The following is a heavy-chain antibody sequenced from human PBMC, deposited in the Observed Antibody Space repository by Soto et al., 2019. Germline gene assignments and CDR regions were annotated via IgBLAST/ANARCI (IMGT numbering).Heavy chain of an antibody. CDR3: ARLVGTTTVTTSVDY. J-gene: IGHJ4*02. D-gene: IGHD4-17*01. CDR1: GFTFSSYS. CDR2: ISSSSSTI. V-gene: IGHV3-48*02. Sequence: GGSLRLSCAASGFTFSSYSMNWVRHAPGKGLEWVPYISSSSSTIYYADSVKGRFTISRDNAKNSLYLQMNSLRDEDTAVYYCARLVGTTTVTTSVDYWGQGTLVTVSS.